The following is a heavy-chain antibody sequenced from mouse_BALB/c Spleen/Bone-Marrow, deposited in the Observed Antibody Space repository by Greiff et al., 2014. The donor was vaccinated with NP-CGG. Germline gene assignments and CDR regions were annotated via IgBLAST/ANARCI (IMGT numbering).Heavy chain of an antibody. CDR1: GFNIKDTY. CDR2: IDPANGNT. D-gene: IGHD5-5*01. CDR3: SRGYYDYLFALDY. Sequence: EVQVVESGAELVKPGASVKLSCTASGFNIKDTYIYWVKQRPEQGLEWVGRIDPANGNTKYDPKFQGKATIAADTSSNTAYLQLSSLTSEDTAVYYCSRGYYDYLFALDYWGHGTSDTVSS. V-gene: IGHV14-3*02. J-gene: IGHJ4*01.